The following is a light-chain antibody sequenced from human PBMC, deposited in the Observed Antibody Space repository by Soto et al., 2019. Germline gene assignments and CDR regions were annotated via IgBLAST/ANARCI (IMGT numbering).Light chain of an antibody. CDR3: QQYKNWPHT. J-gene: IGKJ1*01. CDR1: QSVSDN. Sequence: ETVVTQSPATLSLSPGERATLSCRASQSVSDNLAWYQQRPGQGPRLLIYGASTRATGIPARFSGSGSGTEFTLTISSLQSEDFAVYYCQQYKNWPHTFGQGTKV. CDR2: GAS. V-gene: IGKV3-15*01.